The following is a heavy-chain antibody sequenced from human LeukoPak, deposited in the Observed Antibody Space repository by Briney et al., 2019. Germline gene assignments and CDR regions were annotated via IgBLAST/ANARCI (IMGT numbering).Heavy chain of an antibody. CDR1: GFTLFTYW. J-gene: IGHJ3*02. Sequence: GGSLRLSCAASGFTLFTYWMSWVRQAPGKGLEWVANIKQDGSEKYYVDSVKGRFTISRDNAKNSLYLQMNSLRAEDTAVYYCATRTVNYAFDIWGQGTMVTVSS. D-gene: IGHD4-17*01. V-gene: IGHV3-7*01. CDR3: ATRTVNYAFDI. CDR2: IKQDGSEK.